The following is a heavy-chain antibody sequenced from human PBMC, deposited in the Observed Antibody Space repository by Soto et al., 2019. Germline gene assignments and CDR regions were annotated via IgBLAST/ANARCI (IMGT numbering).Heavy chain of an antibody. D-gene: IGHD1-20*01. CDR3: AKDAVPYNGKWDWFDS. V-gene: IGHV3-23*01. J-gene: IGHJ5*01. CDR2: IGGGGTDT. CDR1: RFTFSDFA. Sequence: DVQLLESGGGLVQPGGSLTLSCAASRFTFSDFAMSWVRQAPGKGLEWVSSIGGGGTDTYYADSVKGRFTISIDNSKNTLYLQMDSLRDEDTAVYYCAKDAVPYNGKWDWFDSWGQGTLVIVSS.